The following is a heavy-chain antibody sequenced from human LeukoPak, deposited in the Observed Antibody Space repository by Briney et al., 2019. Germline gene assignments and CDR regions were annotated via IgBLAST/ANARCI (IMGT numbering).Heavy chain of an antibody. Sequence: GGSLRLSCAASGFTFSSYAMSWVRQAPGKGLEWVSTISGSGVSTYYADSVKGRFTISRDDSKNTLYLQMNSLKTEDTAVYYCTTTVKWDWDYWGQGTLVTVSS. CDR3: TTTVKWDWDY. V-gene: IGHV3-23*01. CDR1: GFTFSSYA. CDR2: ISGSGVST. D-gene: IGHD1-26*01. J-gene: IGHJ4*02.